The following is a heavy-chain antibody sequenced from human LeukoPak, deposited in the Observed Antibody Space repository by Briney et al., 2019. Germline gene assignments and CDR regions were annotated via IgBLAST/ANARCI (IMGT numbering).Heavy chain of an antibody. Sequence: SETLSLTCSVSGGSISSYYWSWIRQPPGKGLEWIGYIYYSGSTNYNPSLKSRVTISVDTSKNQFSLKLSSVTAADTAVYYCARRSAMVLAPSFNWFEPWGQGTLVTVSS. CDR1: GGSISSYY. CDR2: IYYSGST. J-gene: IGHJ5*02. CDR3: ARRSAMVLAPSFNWFEP. D-gene: IGHD2-2*01. V-gene: IGHV4-59*08.